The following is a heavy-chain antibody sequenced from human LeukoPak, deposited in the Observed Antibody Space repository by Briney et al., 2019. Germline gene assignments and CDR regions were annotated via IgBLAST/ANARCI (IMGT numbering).Heavy chain of an antibody. CDR3: AKESGYSRGWDNFDF. V-gene: IGHV3-23*01. CDR1: GFTFSNYD. Sequence: GGSLRLSCAATGFTFSNYDMNWVRQAPGKGVEWVSAISASGSFIYYADSMKGRFTISKDNSKNTLYLQMNSLRTGDTAVYYCAKESGYSRGWDNFDFWGQGTLVTVSS. D-gene: IGHD6-19*01. J-gene: IGHJ4*02. CDR2: ISASGSFI.